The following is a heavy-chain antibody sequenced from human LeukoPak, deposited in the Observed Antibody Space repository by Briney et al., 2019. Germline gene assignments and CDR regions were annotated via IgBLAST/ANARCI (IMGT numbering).Heavy chain of an antibody. Sequence: GGSLRLSCAASGFTFSSYAMNWVRQAPGKGLEWVSYISSSGSNIKYADSVKGRFTISRGNAKNSVYLQMNSLRAEDTAVYYCARDIKGQYQDAFDIWGQGTMVTVSS. V-gene: IGHV3-48*03. J-gene: IGHJ3*02. CDR2: ISSSGSNI. CDR1: GFTFSSYA. CDR3: ARDIKGQYQDAFDI. D-gene: IGHD2-2*01.